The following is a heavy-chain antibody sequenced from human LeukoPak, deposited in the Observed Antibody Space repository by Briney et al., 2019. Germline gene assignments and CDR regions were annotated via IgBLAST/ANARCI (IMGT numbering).Heavy chain of an antibody. J-gene: IGHJ6*03. CDR2: IKQDGSEK. V-gene: IGHV3-7*01. D-gene: IGHD6-19*01. Sequence: GGSLRLSCAASGFTFSSYWMSWVRQAPGKGLEWVANIKQDGSEKYYVDSVKGRFTISRDNAKNSLYLQMNSLRAEDTAVYYCARAGAGSGWSNYYYYMDVWGKGTTVTISS. CDR3: ARAGAGSGWSNYYYYMDV. CDR1: GFTFSSYW.